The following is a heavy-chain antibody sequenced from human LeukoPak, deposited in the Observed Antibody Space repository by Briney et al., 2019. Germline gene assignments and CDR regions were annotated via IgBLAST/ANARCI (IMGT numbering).Heavy chain of an antibody. V-gene: IGHV4-31*03. Sequence: SQTLSLTCTVSGASINSGGYYWSWIRQLPGKGLESLGYISASGNAFYNPSLKSRLTLSVDTSNNQFSLRLGSMTAADTAVYYCARGGGYALYFYGMDVWGQGTTVTVSS. D-gene: IGHD5-12*01. CDR3: ARGGGYALYFYGMDV. CDR1: GASINSGGYY. CDR2: ISASGNA. J-gene: IGHJ6*02.